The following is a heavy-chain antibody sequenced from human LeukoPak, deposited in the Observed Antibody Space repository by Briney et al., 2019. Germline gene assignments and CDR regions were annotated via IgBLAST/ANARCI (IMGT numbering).Heavy chain of an antibody. J-gene: IGHJ4*02. CDR2: ISNGGGTT. D-gene: IGHD3-22*01. V-gene: IGHV3-11*01. Sequence: GGSLRLSCAASEFTFSDYYMSWIRQAPGQGLEWVSYISNGGGTTYYADSVKGRFTISRDNAKNSLFLQMNSLRAEDTAVYYCARITMIVVPDMYYFDYWGQGTLVTVSS. CDR3: ARITMIVVPDMYYFDY. CDR1: EFTFSDYY.